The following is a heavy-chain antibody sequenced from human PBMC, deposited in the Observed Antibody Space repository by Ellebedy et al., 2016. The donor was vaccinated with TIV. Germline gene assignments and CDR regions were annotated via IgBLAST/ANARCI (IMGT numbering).Heavy chain of an antibody. CDR2: IRSDGGDT. Sequence: GGSLRLSXAASGFTFSSYWMHWVRQAPGEGLVWVSRIRSDGGDTNYADSVKGRFTISRDNAKNTLYLHMNDLRADDTAVYYCARDLVLGSGSTDYWGQGTLVTVSS. CDR1: GFTFSSYW. D-gene: IGHD3-10*01. CDR3: ARDLVLGSGSTDY. J-gene: IGHJ4*02. V-gene: IGHV3-74*01.